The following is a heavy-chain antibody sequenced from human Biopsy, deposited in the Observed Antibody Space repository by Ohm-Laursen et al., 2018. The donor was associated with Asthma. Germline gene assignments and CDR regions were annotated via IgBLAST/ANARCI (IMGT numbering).Heavy chain of an antibody. CDR1: GDSLGSFINYA. V-gene: IGHV1-69*13. J-gene: IGHJ6*02. Sequence: SVKVSCKASGDSLGSFINYAISWVRQAPRQGLEWMGGLIPVLGTADYAPMFEGRVTITADESTSTAYLELTSLRSDDTAVLYCAKASCYYFSCDLDVWGQGTTVIVSS. CDR2: LIPVLGTA. CDR3: AKASCYYFSCDLDV.